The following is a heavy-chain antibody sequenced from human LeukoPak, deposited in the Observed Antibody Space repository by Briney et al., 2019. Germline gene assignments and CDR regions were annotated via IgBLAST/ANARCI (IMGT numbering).Heavy chain of an antibody. CDR2: INPNSGGT. CDR1: GYTFTGYY. Sequence: ASVKVSCKASGYTFTGYYMHWVRQAPGQGLEWMGWINPNSGGTNYAQKFQGRVTMTRDMSISTAYMELSRLRSDDTAVYYCARRSDYYYDSSGVGTYYFDYWGQGTLVTVSS. D-gene: IGHD3-22*01. CDR3: ARRSDYYYDSSGVGTYYFDY. J-gene: IGHJ4*02. V-gene: IGHV1-2*02.